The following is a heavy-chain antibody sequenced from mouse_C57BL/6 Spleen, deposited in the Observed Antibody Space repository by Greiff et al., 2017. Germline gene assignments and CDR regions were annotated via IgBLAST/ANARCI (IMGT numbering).Heavy chain of an antibody. CDR2: IRSKSNNYAT. V-gene: IGHV10-1*01. CDR3: VRSNYYGSSYWYFDV. J-gene: IGHJ1*03. D-gene: IGHD1-1*01. CDR1: GFSFNTYA. Sequence: DVKLVESGGGLVQPKGSLKLSCAASGFSFNTYAMNWVRQAPGKGLEWVARIRSKSNNYATYYADSVKDRFTISRDDSESMLYLQMNNLKTEDTAMYYCVRSNYYGSSYWYFDVWGTGTTVTVSS.